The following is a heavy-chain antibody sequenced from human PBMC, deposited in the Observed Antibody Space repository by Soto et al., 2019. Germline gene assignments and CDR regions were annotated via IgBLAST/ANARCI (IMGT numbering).Heavy chain of an antibody. D-gene: IGHD4-17*01. CDR1: GGSISSYY. V-gene: IGHV4-59*01. CDR2: ISYSGST. Sequence: ETLSLTCTVSGGSISSYYWIWIRQPPGKGLEWIGYISYSGSTNYNPSLQSRPTISVDTSKNQFSLKLRSVTAADAAVYYCARASPYGDYALDYWGQGTLVTVSS. CDR3: ARASPYGDYALDY. J-gene: IGHJ4*02.